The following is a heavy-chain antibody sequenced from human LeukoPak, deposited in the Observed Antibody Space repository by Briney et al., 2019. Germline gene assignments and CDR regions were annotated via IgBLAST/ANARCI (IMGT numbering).Heavy chain of an antibody. V-gene: IGHV4-38-2*02. CDR3: ASSRFDP. CDR1: GYSISSGYY. CDR2: IYHSGSS. Sequence: SETLSLTCTISGYSISSGYYWGWIRQPPGKGLEWIGNIYHSGSSYHNPSLKSRVTISVDTSKNQFSLKLSSVTAADTAVYYCASSRFDPWGQGTLVTVSS. J-gene: IGHJ5*02.